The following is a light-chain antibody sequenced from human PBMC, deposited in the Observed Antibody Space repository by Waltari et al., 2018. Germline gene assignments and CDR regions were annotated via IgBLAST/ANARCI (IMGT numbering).Light chain of an antibody. J-gene: IGLJ2*01. Sequence: TQDPAVSVAVGQTVRITCQGDSLRSYYASWYRQRPGQAPILVIYDKNNRPSGAPDRFSGSSSDHTASLTITGAQAEDEAYYYCHSRDASGVGGTFGGGTKLTVL. V-gene: IGLV3-19*01. CDR2: DKN. CDR3: HSRDASGVGGT. CDR1: SLRSYY.